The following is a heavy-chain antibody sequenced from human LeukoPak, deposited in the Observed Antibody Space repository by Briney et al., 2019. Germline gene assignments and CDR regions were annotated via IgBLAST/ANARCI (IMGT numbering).Heavy chain of an antibody. D-gene: IGHD3-3*01. V-gene: IGHV1-2*02. Sequence: EASVKVSCKASGYTFTGYYMHLVRQAPGQGLEWMGWINPNSGGTNYAQKFQGRVTMTRDTSISTAYMELSRLRSDDTAVYYCARVSLFFGVVPFDYWGQGTLVTVSS. CDR1: GYTFTGYY. CDR3: ARVSLFFGVVPFDY. J-gene: IGHJ4*02. CDR2: INPNSGGT.